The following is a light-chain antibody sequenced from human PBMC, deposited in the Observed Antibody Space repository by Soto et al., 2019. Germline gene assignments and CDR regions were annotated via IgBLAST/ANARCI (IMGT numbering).Light chain of an antibody. J-gene: IGLJ2*01. CDR1: STNIGSNF. CDR3: ATWDGSLNALI. V-gene: IGLV1-44*01. CDR2: PGN. Sequence: QSVLTQPPSASGTPGQRVTISCSGSSTNIGSNFVNWYQQFPGAAPRLLTYPGNRRPSGVPDRFSGSKSGTSASLAISGLQSEDEADYYCATWDGSLNALIFGGGTKLTVL.